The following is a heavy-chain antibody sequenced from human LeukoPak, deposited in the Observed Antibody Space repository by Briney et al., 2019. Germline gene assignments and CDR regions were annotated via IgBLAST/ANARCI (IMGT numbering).Heavy chain of an antibody. Sequence: ASVKVSCKASGYTFTSYGISWVRQAPGLGLEWMGWISAYNGNTNYAQKLQGRVTMTTDASTSTAYMELRSLRSDDTAVYYCARTWIQPLNGMDVWGQGTTVTVSS. CDR3: ARTWIQPLNGMDV. J-gene: IGHJ6*02. V-gene: IGHV1-18*01. CDR1: GYTFTSYG. CDR2: ISAYNGNT. D-gene: IGHD5-18*01.